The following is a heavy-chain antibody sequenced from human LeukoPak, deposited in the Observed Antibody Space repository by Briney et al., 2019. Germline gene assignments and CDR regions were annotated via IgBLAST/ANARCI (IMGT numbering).Heavy chain of an antibody. D-gene: IGHD1-1*01. CDR3: TRAKRVIFDY. CDR1: GHTFTSYY. Sequence: GASVKVSCKASGHTFTSYYMHWVRQAPGQGLEWMGIINPSGGSTSYAQKFQGRVTMTRDTSINTAYMELSSLRSDDTAVYYCTRAKRVIFDYWGQGTLVTVSS. CDR2: INPSGGST. J-gene: IGHJ4*02. V-gene: IGHV1-46*01.